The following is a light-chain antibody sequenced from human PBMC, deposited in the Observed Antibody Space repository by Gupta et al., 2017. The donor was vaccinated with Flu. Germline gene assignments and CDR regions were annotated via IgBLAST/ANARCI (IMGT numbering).Light chain of an antibody. CDR1: QSISTY. V-gene: IGKV1-39*01. CDR3: QHCYSKA. J-gene: IGKJ4*01. CDR2: DAS. Sequence: DIQMTQSPSSLSASVGDRVTITCRASQSISTYLNWYQQKPGKAPKVLIYDASSLKSGVQSRFSGSGSGTDFILTSRRRQTEDFDTYYCQHCYSKAFGGGTKVEIK.